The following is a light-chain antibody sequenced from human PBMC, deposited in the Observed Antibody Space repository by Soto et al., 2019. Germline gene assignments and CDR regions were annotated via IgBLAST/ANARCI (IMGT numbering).Light chain of an antibody. CDR1: QSVSSY. J-gene: IGKJ2*01. CDR3: QQRSNWPTYT. Sequence: EIVLTQSPATLSLSPGERATLSCRASQSVSSYLAWYQQKPGQAPRLLIYDASNMATGIPARFSGSGSGTDFTLTISSLEPDDFAVYYCQQRSNWPTYTFGQGTKLEIK. V-gene: IGKV3-11*01. CDR2: DAS.